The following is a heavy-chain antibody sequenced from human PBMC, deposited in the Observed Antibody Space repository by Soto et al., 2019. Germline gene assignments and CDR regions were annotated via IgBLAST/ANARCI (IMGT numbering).Heavy chain of an antibody. CDR3: ARAPSGSYYRGSWFDP. CDR1: GGSISSGGYY. D-gene: IGHD3-10*01. CDR2: IYYSGST. Sequence: SETLSLTCTVSGGSISSGGYYWSWIRQHPGKGLEWIGYIYYSGSTYYNPSLKSRVTISVDTPKNQFSLKLSSVTAADTAVYYCARAPSGSYYRGSWFDPWGQGTLVTVSS. J-gene: IGHJ5*02. V-gene: IGHV4-31*03.